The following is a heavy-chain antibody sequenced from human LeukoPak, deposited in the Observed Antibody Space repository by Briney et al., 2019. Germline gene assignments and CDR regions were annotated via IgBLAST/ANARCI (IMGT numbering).Heavy chain of an antibody. CDR1: GFTFSSYW. CDR2: IKQDGSEK. CDR3: ARFTPRYLGAFDI. J-gene: IGHJ3*02. D-gene: IGHD3-9*01. Sequence: GGSLRLSCAASGFTFSSYWMSWVRQAPGKGLEWVANIKQDGSEKYYVDSVKGRFTIPRDNAKNSLYLQMNSLRAEDTAVYYCARFTPRYLGAFDIWGQGTMVTVSS. V-gene: IGHV3-7*03.